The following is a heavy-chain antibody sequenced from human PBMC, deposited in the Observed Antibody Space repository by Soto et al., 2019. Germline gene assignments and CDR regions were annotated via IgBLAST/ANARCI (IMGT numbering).Heavy chain of an antibody. CDR3: ARDLGAFNYGSAYFDY. V-gene: IGHV3-33*01. Sequence: GGSRRLSCAPSGFTFSTYVMHGVRQAPGKGLEWVAVIWYDGSNQYYADSVKGRFTISRDNSKNMLYLQMNSLRAEDTAVYYCARDLGAFNYGSAYFDYWGQGTPVTVSS. CDR2: IWYDGSNQ. CDR1: GFTFSTYV. J-gene: IGHJ4*02. D-gene: IGHD3-10*01.